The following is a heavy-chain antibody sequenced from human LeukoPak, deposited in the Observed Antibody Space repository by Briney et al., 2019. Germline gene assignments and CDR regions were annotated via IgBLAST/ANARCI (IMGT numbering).Heavy chain of an antibody. CDR3: AKDDGAFDI. CDR1: GFTFSNFA. CDR2: IRGSGGTT. J-gene: IGHJ3*02. V-gene: IGHV3-23*01. Sequence: PGGSLRLSCITSGFTFSNFAMIWVRQAPGRGLEWVSAIRGSGGTTFYADSVKGRFTISRDNSKNTLYLQMNSLRAEDTAVYYCAKDDGAFDIWGQGTMVTVSS.